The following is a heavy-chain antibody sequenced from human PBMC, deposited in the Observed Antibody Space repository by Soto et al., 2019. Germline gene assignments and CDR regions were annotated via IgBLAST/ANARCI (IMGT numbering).Heavy chain of an antibody. J-gene: IGHJ4*02. D-gene: IGHD6-13*01. CDR3: ATYSTSWALAY. CDR2: IEPDGSEK. Sequence: GGSLRLSCAASGFTVSGAWMSWVRQAPGKGLEWVANIEPDGSEKSYADSVKGRFTISRDNAKNSLYLQMNSLRLEDTALYYCATYSTSWALAYWGQGTLVTVSS. CDR1: GFTVSGAW. V-gene: IGHV3-7*01.